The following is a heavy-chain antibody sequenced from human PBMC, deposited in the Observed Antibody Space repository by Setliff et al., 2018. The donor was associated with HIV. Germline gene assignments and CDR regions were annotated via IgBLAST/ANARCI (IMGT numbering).Heavy chain of an antibody. J-gene: IGHJ4*02. CDR1: GVSFSVYY. CDR2: INHRGIT. D-gene: IGHD3-3*01. Sequence: SETLSLTCAVYGVSFSVYYWSWIRQPPGKGLEWIGEINHRGITNYSPSPKSRVTISVDTSKNQFSLKLNSVTAADTAVYYCARHGDYNFWSGYYFDFWGQGTLVTVSS. V-gene: IGHV4-34*01. CDR3: ARHGDYNFWSGYYFDF.